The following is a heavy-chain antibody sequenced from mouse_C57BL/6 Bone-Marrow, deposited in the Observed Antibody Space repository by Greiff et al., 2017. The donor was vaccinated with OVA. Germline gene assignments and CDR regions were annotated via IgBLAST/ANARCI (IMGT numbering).Heavy chain of an antibody. CDR2: IWRGGST. CDR1: GFSLTSYG. V-gene: IGHV2-5*01. CDR3: AKNGVVATDWYFDV. J-gene: IGHJ1*03. Sequence: VQGVESGPGLVQPSQSLSITCTASGFSLTSYGVHWVRQSPGKGLEWLGVIWRGGSTDYNAAFMSRLSITKDNSKDQVFCKMNSLQADDTAIYYGAKNGVVATDWYFDVWGTGTTVTVSS. D-gene: IGHD1-1*01.